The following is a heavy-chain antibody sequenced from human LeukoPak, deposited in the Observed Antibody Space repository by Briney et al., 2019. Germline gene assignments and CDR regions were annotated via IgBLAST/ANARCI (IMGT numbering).Heavy chain of an antibody. J-gene: IGHJ4*02. CDR2: IIPIFGTA. V-gene: IGHV1-69*01. Sequence: SVKVSCKASGGTFSSYAISWVRQAPGQGLEWMGGIIPIFGTANYAQKFQGRVTITADESTSTAYMELSSLRSEDTAVYYCARDPGLAVAGTIGGDYWGQGTLVTVSS. D-gene: IGHD6-19*01. CDR3: ARDPGLAVAGTIGGDY. CDR1: GGTFSSYA.